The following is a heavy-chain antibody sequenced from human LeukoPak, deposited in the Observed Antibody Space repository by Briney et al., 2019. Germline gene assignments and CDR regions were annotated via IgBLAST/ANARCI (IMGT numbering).Heavy chain of an antibody. V-gene: IGHV3-23*01. CDR1: GFTFSSYS. D-gene: IGHD5-18*01. CDR3: AKGYDYYYYYYMDV. J-gene: IGHJ6*03. CDR2: ISGSGGST. Sequence: GGSLRLSCAASGFTFSSYSMNWVRQAPGKGLEWVSAISGSGGSTYYADSVKGRFTISRDNSKNTLYLQMNSLRAEDTAVYYCAKGYDYYYYYYMDVWGKGTTVTVSS.